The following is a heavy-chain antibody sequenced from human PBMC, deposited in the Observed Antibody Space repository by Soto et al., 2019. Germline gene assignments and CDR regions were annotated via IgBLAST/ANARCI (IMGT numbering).Heavy chain of an antibody. Sequence: GSLRLSCAAFGFSFTRYSMNWVRQAPGKGLEWVSSISSTTNYIYYGDSMKGPFTISRDNAKNSLYLEMNSLRAEDMAVYYCARESEDLPSNFDYWGQGTLVTVSS. CDR1: GFSFTRYS. J-gene: IGHJ4*02. CDR3: ARESEDLPSNFDY. V-gene: IGHV3-21*06. CDR2: ISSTTNYI.